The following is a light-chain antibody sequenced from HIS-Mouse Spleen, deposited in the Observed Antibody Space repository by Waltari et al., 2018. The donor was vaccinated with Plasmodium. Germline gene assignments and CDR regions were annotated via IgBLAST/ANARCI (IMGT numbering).Light chain of an antibody. Sequence: EIVITQSPATLSVSPGERATLSSRASKRVSSNLAWYQQKPAQAPRLLIYGASTRATGIPARFSGSGSGTEFTLTISSLQSEDFAVYYCQQYNNWSFTFGPGTKVDIK. V-gene: IGKV3-15*01. CDR2: GAS. CDR3: QQYNNWSFT. CDR1: KRVSSN. J-gene: IGKJ3*01.